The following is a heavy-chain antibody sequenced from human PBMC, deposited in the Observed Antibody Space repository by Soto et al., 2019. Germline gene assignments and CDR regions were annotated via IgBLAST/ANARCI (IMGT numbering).Heavy chain of an antibody. Sequence: GGSLRLSCAASGFTFSSYAISWARQAPGKGLEWVSSISGSGGSKYYADSVKGRFTISRDNSKNTLYLQMNSLRAEDTAVYYCAKDEALTTWDYGMDVWGQGTTVTVSS. CDR1: GFTFSSYA. J-gene: IGHJ6*02. CDR3: AKDEALTTWDYGMDV. D-gene: IGHD4-4*01. CDR2: ISGSGGSK. V-gene: IGHV3-23*01.